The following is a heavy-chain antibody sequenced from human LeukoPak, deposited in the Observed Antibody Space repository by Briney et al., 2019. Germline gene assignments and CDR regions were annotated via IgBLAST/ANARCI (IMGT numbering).Heavy chain of an antibody. CDR1: GFTFSSYA. CDR2: ISYDGSNK. V-gene: IGHV3-30-3*01. CDR3: TTFYYDSGLADY. D-gene: IGHD3-22*01. Sequence: GGSLRLSCAASGFTFSSYAMHWVRQAPGKGLEWVAVISYDGSNKYYADSVKGRFTISRDNSKNTLYLQMNSLRAEDTAVYYCTTFYYDSGLADYWGQGTLVTVSS. J-gene: IGHJ4*02.